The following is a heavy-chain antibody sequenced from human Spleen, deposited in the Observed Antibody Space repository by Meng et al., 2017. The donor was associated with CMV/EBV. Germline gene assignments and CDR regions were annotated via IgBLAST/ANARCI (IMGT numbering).Heavy chain of an antibody. Sequence: ASVKVSCKASGCTFNDYYMSWVRQAPGQGLEWMGWISAYNGNTNYAQKFQGRVTITADKSTSTAYMELSSLRSEDTAVYYCARDNSGSYYSWGQGTLVTVSS. V-gene: IGHV1-18*04. CDR1: GCTFNDYY. D-gene: IGHD1-26*01. CDR3: ARDNSGSYYS. J-gene: IGHJ4*02. CDR2: ISAYNGNT.